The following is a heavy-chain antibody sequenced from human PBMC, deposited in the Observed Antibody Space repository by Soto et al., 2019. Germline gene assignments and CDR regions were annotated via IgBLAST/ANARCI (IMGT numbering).Heavy chain of an antibody. D-gene: IGHD3-22*01. Sequence: EVQLVESGGDLVQPGGSLRLSCAASGFTFSRYSMNWVRQAPGKGLEWVSYISSSSSTIYYADSVKGRFTVSRDHAKNSVYLQMNSLRAEDTAVYYCARDLYYSDSSGYYGDYWGQGTLVTVSS. V-gene: IGHV3-48*01. CDR2: ISSSSSTI. J-gene: IGHJ4*02. CDR1: GFTFSRYS. CDR3: ARDLYYSDSSGYYGDY.